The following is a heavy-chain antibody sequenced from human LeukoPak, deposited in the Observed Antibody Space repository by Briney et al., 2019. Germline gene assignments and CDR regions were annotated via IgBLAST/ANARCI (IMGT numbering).Heavy chain of an antibody. CDR3: ARVGRGYSYGLYYYYGMDV. D-gene: IGHD5-18*01. CDR2: INHSGST. CDR1: GGSFSGYY. V-gene: IGHV4-34*01. Sequence: SETLSLTCAAYGGSFSGYYWSWIRQPPGKGLEWIGEINHSGSTNYNPSLKSRVTISVDTSKNQFSLKLSSVTAADTAVYYCARVGRGYSYGLYYYYGMDVWGQGTTVTVSS. J-gene: IGHJ6*02.